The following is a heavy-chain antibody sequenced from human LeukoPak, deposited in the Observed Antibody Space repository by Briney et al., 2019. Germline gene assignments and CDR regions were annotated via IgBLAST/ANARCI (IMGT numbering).Heavy chain of an antibody. D-gene: IGHD3-10*01. Sequence: GGSLRLSCAASGFTVDNNYMIWVRQAPGKGLEWVSVIYSSGSTYYADSVKGRFTISRDNSRNTLYLQMNSLGDEDTAVYYCARAYNYGSGTNWGQGTLVTVSS. V-gene: IGHV3-53*01. CDR2: IYSSGST. CDR1: GFTVDNNY. J-gene: IGHJ4*02. CDR3: ARAYNYGSGTN.